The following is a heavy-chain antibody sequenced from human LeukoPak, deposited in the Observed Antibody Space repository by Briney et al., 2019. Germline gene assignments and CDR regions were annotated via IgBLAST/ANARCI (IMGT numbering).Heavy chain of an antibody. CDR2: ISSSSYI. CDR1: GFTFSGYS. CDR3: AKEIYDILTGYGEAFDI. J-gene: IGHJ3*02. Sequence: GGSLRLSCAASGFTFSGYSMNWVRQAPGKGLEWVSSISSSSYIYYADSVKGRFTISRDNAKNSLYLQMNSLRAEDTALYYCAKEIYDILTGYGEAFDIWGQGTMVTVSS. V-gene: IGHV3-21*04. D-gene: IGHD3-9*01.